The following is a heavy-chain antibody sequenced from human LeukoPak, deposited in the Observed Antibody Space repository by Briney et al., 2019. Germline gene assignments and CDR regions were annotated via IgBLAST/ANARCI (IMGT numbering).Heavy chain of an antibody. CDR3: ARDTRDIVAKYYYYYYMDV. J-gene: IGHJ6*03. D-gene: IGHD5-12*01. Sequence: GGSLRLPCAASGFTFSSYGMRWVRQAPGKGLEWVAVISYDGSNKYYADSVKGRFTISRDNSKNTLYLQMNSLRAEDTAVYYCARDTRDIVAKYYYYYYMDVWGKGTTVTVSS. CDR2: ISYDGSNK. CDR1: GFTFSSYG. V-gene: IGHV3-30*03.